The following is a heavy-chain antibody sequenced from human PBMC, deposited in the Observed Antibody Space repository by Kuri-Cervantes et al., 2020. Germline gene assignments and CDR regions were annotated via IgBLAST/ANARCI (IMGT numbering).Heavy chain of an antibody. J-gene: IGHJ6*03. V-gene: IGHV3-74*01. CDR2: INSDGSST. CDR3: ARGVGATPYYYYYYMDV. CDR1: GFTFSSYW. Sequence: ETLSLTCAASGFTFSSYWMHWVRQAPGKGLVWVSRINSDGSSTSYADSVKGRFTISRDNAKNSLYLQMNSLRAEDTAVYYCARGVGATPYYYYYYMDVWGKGTTVTVSS. D-gene: IGHD1-26*01.